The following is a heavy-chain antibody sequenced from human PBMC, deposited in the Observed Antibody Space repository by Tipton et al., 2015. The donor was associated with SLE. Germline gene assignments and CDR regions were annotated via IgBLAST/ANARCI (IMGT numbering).Heavy chain of an antibody. CDR1: GASVSSFC. D-gene: IGHD3-22*01. CDR2: VCNSVST. J-gene: IGHJ3*01. V-gene: IGHV4-59*02. Sequence: TLSLTCTVSGASVSSFCWNWIRQSPGKGLEWIACVCNSVSTNYDPSLKSRGTILVDTSKNQFSLNLRSVTPADTAMYYCARGGDMYFYDGSGYRSDFDVWGPGTMVTVSS. CDR3: ARGGDMYFYDGSGYRSDFDV.